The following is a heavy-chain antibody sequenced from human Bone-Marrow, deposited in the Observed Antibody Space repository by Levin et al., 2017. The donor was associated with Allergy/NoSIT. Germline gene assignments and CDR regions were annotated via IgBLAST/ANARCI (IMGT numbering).Heavy chain of an antibody. CDR2: VIPMFRTP. V-gene: IGHV1-69*13. CDR1: GGTFSNYA. Sequence: ASVKVSCKASGGTFSNYAVSWVRQAPGQGLEWRGGVIPMFRTPSYGQKFHGRVTITADESTDMAYMELSSLRSDDTAIYYCARGGRVHYHSWRGVTTNHYYYAMDVWGQGTTVTVSS. CDR3: ARGGRVHYHSWRGVTTNHYYYAMDV. D-gene: IGHD3-3*01. J-gene: IGHJ6*02.